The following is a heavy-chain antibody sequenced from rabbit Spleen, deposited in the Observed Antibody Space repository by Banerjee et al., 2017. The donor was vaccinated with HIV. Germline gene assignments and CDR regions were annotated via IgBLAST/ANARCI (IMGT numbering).Heavy chain of an antibody. Sequence: QSLEESGGGLVKPGASLTLTCKASGFSFNSIFWICWVRQAPGKGLEWIACINAATGKPVYSARAKCRFSISRSSSATVTLQMTSLTAADSASCVCARDLTDAIGWNFGLWGPGTLVTVS. V-gene: IGHV1S40*01. D-gene: IGHD1-1*01. J-gene: IGHJ4*01. CDR3: ARDLTDAIGWNFGL. CDR1: GFSFNSIFW. CDR2: INAATGKP.